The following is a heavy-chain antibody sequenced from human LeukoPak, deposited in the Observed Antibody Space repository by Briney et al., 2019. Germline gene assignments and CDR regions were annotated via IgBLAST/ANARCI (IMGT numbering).Heavy chain of an antibody. CDR2: INPTGGST. Sequence: ASVKVSCKASGYTFSYYGISWVRQAPGQGLEWMGLINPTGGSTGYAQKFQGRVTMTRDMSTSTDYMELSSLRSEDTAIYYCARDNSVGDNAWWFDPWGQGTLVTVSS. CDR1: GYTFSYYG. CDR3: ARDNSVGDNAWWFDP. J-gene: IGHJ5*02. V-gene: IGHV1-46*01. D-gene: IGHD1-26*01.